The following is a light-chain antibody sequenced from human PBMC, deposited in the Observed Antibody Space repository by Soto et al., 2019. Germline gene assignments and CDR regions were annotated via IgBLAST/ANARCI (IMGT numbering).Light chain of an antibody. Sequence: SALTQPASVSGSPGQSITISCHGTSSDVGGYNYVSWYQQHTGKAPKRMIYDVSNRPSGVSNRCSGSNSGNTASLTISGLQAEDDADYYCSAYTRSSTLDVVFGGGTKLTVL. CDR1: SSDVGGYNY. CDR2: DVS. V-gene: IGLV2-14*01. J-gene: IGLJ2*01. CDR3: SAYTRSSTLDVV.